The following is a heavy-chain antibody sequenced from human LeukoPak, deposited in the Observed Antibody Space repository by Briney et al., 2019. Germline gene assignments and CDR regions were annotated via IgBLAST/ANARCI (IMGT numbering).Heavy chain of an antibody. Sequence: ASVKVSCKASGYTFTGYYMHWVRQAPGQGLEWMGWINPNSGGTNYAQKFQGRVTMTRDTSISTAYMELSRLRSDDTAVYYCARDFAYYDILTGDFDYWGQGTLVTVSS. CDR1: GYTFTGYY. J-gene: IGHJ4*02. CDR3: ARDFAYYDILTGDFDY. D-gene: IGHD3-9*01. CDR2: INPNSGGT. V-gene: IGHV1-2*02.